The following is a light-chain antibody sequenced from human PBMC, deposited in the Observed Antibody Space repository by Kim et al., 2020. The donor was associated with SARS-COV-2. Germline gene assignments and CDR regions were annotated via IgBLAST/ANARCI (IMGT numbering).Light chain of an antibody. J-gene: IGLJ3*02. CDR1: ALSGRY. V-gene: IGLV3-25*03. CDR2: EDK. CDR3: QSSDDSGGWV. Sequence: VSPGEMARITCSGDALSGRYAHWYQQRPGQAPVLVIYEDKERPSGIPERFSGSSSGTTVTLAISGVQAEDEADYFCQSSDDSGGWVFGGGTKLTVL.